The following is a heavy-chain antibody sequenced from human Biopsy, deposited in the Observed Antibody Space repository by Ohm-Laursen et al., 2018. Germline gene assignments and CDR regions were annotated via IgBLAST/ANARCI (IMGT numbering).Heavy chain of an antibody. CDR1: GDSVTKYY. CDR3: ARDSEILNYGNFKYYHYYGMDV. CDR2: IYYSVIT. J-gene: IGHJ6*02. D-gene: IGHD4-11*01. V-gene: IGHV4-59*02. Sequence: SDTLSLTCTVSGDSVTKYYWSWIRQPPGKGPEWIGHIYYSVITNYNPSLQSRVSISVDTSRNQVSLNLSSVTAADTDVYYCARDSEILNYGNFKYYHYYGMDVWGQGTKVTVSS.